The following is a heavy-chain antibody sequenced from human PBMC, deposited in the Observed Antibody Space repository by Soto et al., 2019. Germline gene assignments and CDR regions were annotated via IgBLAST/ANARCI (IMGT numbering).Heavy chain of an antibody. J-gene: IGHJ6*02. D-gene: IGHD1-1*01. CDR2: TTYDGGIK. Sequence: AGWSLRLSCAASGFSFSSYGMEWVRLAPGKGLEWVAATTYDGGIKHYVDSVKGRFTISRDNSKNTLYLQMNSLRVEDTATYYCEGALENQYFYHGLHVWGQGTTATVS. CDR1: GFSFSSYG. CDR3: EGALENQYFYHGLHV. V-gene: IGHV3-30*03.